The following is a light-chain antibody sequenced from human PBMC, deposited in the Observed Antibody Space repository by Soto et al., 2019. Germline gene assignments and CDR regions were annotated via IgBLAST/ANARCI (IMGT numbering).Light chain of an antibody. J-gene: IGKJ1*01. CDR3: QQHYIHWT. CDR1: QSITTW. V-gene: IGKV1-5*01. Sequence: DIQMTQSPSTLSASVGDRVVITCRASQSITTWLAWYQQKPGTAPKLLIYHASTLESGVPSRFSGSGSGTEFTLSISSLQPDDFATYYCQQHYIHWTFGQGTKVDIK. CDR2: HAS.